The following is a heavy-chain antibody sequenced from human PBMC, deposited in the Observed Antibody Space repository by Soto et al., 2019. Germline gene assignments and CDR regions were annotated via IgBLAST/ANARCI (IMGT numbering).Heavy chain of an antibody. CDR2: ITSSSSYI. CDR1: GFSFSNYI. CDR3: ATGGESSGFQSYYYYGMDV. V-gene: IGHV3-21*01. D-gene: IGHD3-22*01. Sequence: EVQLVESGGGLVQPGGSLRLSCSASGFSFSNYILNWVRQAQGKGLEWVSSITSSSSYIYYAYSVRGRFNISRDNAKNSLYLQMNSLRAEDTAVYYCATGGESSGFQSYYYYGMDVWGQGTTVTVSS. J-gene: IGHJ6*02.